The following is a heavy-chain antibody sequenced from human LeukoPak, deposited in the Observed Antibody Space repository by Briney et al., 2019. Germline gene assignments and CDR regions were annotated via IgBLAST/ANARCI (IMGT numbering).Heavy chain of an antibody. V-gene: IGHV4-39*01. Sequence: SETLSLTCTVSGGSISSSSYYWGWIRQPPGKGLEWIGSIYYSGSTYYNPSLKSRVTISVDTSKNQFSLKLSSVTAADTAVYYCARGAAEYSSSTRFDYWGQGTLVTVSS. J-gene: IGHJ4*02. D-gene: IGHD6-6*01. CDR2: IYYSGST. CDR3: ARGAAEYSSSTRFDY. CDR1: GGSISSSSYY.